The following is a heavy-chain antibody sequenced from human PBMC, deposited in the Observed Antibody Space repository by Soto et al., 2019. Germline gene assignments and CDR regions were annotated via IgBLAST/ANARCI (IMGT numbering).Heavy chain of an antibody. V-gene: IGHV1-69*01. Sequence: QVQLVQSGAEVKKPGSSVKVSCKASGGTFSSYAISWVRQAPGQGLEWMGGIIPIFGTANYAQKFQGRVTVTADESTSTGYLELSRLRSEDTAVYYCARHSGSYSKYYYYYGMDVWGQGTTVTVSS. D-gene: IGHD1-26*01. CDR3: ARHSGSYSKYYYYYGMDV. CDR2: IIPIFGTA. J-gene: IGHJ6*02. CDR1: GGTFSSYA.